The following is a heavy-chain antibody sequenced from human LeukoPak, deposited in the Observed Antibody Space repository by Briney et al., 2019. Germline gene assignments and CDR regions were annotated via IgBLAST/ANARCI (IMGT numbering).Heavy chain of an antibody. D-gene: IGHD3-16*02. CDR3: ARTYYDYVWGSYRDKSLDY. Sequence: ASVKVSCKASGGTFSSYAISWVRQAPGQGLEWMGGIIPILGIANYAQKFQGRVTITADKSTSTAYMELSSLRSEDTAVYYCARTYYDYVWGSYRDKSLDYWGQGTLVTVSS. CDR2: IIPILGIA. J-gene: IGHJ4*02. CDR1: GGTFSSYA. V-gene: IGHV1-69*10.